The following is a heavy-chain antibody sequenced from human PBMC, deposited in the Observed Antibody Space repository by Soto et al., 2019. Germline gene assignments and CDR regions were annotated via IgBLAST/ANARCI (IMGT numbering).Heavy chain of an antibody. D-gene: IGHD2-21*02. Sequence: GGSLRLSCAASGFTFSSYAMSWVRQAPGKGLEWVSAISGSGGSTYYADSVKGRFTISRDNSKNTLYLQMNSLRDEDTSVYYCAKAKGPTAEGDGMDVWGEGTTVTVS. CDR1: GFTFSSYA. CDR3: AKAKGPTAEGDGMDV. V-gene: IGHV3-23*01. CDR2: ISGSGGST. J-gene: IGHJ6*02.